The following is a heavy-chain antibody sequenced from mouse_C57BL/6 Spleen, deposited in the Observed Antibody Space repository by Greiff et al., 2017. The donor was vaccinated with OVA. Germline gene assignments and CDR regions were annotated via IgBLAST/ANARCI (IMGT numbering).Heavy chain of an antibody. V-gene: IGHV5-9-1*02. J-gene: IGHJ3*01. CDR3: TRDLPTGFAY. CDR2: ISSGGDYI. Sequence: EVKLVESGAGLVKPGGSLKLSCAASGFTFSSYAMSWVRQTPEKRLEWVAYISSGGDYIYYADTVKGRFTISRDNARNTLYLQMSSLKSEDTAMYYCTRDLPTGFAYWGQGTLVTVSA. CDR1: GFTFSSYA. D-gene: IGHD1-1*01.